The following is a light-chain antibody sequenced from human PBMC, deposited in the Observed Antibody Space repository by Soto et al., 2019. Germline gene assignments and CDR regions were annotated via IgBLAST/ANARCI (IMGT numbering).Light chain of an antibody. V-gene: IGKV3-20*01. CDR3: QQYNTFWT. Sequence: EIVLTQSPGTLSFSPGERATLSCRARQSVSSSYLAWYQQKPGQAPRLLIYGASSRATGIPDRFSGSGSGTDFTLTISRLEPEDFATYYCQQYNTFWTFGQGTKVGIK. J-gene: IGKJ1*01. CDR2: GAS. CDR1: QSVSSSY.